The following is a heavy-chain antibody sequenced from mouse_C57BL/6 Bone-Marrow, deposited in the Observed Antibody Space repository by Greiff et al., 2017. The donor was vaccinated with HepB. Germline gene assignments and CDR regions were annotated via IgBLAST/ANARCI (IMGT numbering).Heavy chain of an antibody. V-gene: IGHV1-85*01. CDR2: IYPSDGST. J-gene: IGHJ3*01. Sequence: QVQLQQSGPELVKPGASVKLSCKASGYTFTSYDINWVKQRPGQGLEWIGWIYPSDGSTKYNEKFKGKTTLTVDTSSSTAYMALYSLTSEDSAVYFCARYDYAWFAYWGQGTLVTVSA. CDR1: GYTFTSYD. D-gene: IGHD2-4*01. CDR3: ARYDYAWFAY.